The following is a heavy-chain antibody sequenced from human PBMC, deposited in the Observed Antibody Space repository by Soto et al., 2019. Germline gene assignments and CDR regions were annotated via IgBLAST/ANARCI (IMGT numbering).Heavy chain of an antibody. Sequence: QLVESGGGLVQPGGSLRLSCAASGFSVSNNYMKWVRQAPGKGLEWVSLIYSGGSTYYADSVKGRFTISRDNSKNTLFLQMNSLRVEDTAVYYCARERGYRWGQWTMVTVSS. CDR3: ARERGYR. J-gene: IGHJ3*01. D-gene: IGHD5-12*01. CDR1: GFSVSNNY. CDR2: IYSGGST. V-gene: IGHV3-66*01.